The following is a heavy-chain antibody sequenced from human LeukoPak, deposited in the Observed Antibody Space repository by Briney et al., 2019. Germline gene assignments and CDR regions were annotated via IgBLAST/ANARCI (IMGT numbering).Heavy chain of an antibody. Sequence: ASVTVSCTASGYTFTSYYMHWVRQAPGQGLERMGIINPSGGSTSYAQKFQGRVTMTRDTSTSTVYMELSSLRSEDTAVYYCARERPRNYYDSSGYYYYDYGMDVWGQGTTVTVSS. CDR3: ARERPRNYYDSSGYYYYDYGMDV. CDR1: GYTFTSYY. J-gene: IGHJ6*02. V-gene: IGHV1-46*01. D-gene: IGHD3-22*01. CDR2: INPSGGST.